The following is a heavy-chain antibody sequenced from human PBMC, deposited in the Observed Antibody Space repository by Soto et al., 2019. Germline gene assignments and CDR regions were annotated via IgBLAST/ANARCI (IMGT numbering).Heavy chain of an antibody. CDR3: GKGPRVAAAPPRGDFEH. Sequence: PGGSLRLSCAASGFTFNSYAMSWARQAPGKGLEWVSAISVTGGYTYYADSVKGRFTISRDNSKNTLYLQMNSLRVEDTAVYSCGKGPRVAAAPPRGDFEHWGQGTLVTVSS. CDR2: ISVTGGYT. V-gene: IGHV3-23*01. J-gene: IGHJ4*02. D-gene: IGHD6-25*01. CDR1: GFTFNSYA.